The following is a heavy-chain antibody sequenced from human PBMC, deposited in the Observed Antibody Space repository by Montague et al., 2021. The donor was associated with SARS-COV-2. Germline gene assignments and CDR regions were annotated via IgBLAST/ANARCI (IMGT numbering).Heavy chain of an antibody. D-gene: IGHD6-19*01. Sequence: CAISGDSVSSNRAAWNWIRQSPSRGLEWLGRTYCRSKWYNEYAVSVNSRITINPDTSKNQFSLQVNSVTPEDTAVYYCARGADRYYFYGMDVWGQGTTVTVSS. CDR1: GDSVSSNRAA. V-gene: IGHV6-1*01. CDR2: TYCRSKWYN. J-gene: IGHJ6*02. CDR3: ARGADRYYFYGMDV.